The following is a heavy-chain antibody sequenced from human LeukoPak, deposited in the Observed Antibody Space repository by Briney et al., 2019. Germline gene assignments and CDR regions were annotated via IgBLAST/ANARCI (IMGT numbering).Heavy chain of an antibody. J-gene: IGHJ4*02. CDR2: VKQDGTEK. Sequence: GGSLRLSCAPSGFTFSSYWMTWVRQAPGKGLEWVANVKQDGTEKYYVDSVKGRFTISRDNAKNSLYLQMNSLRAEDTAVYYCARGVPSGIDYFDYWGQGTLVTVSS. D-gene: IGHD3-3*01. CDR1: GFTFSSYW. V-gene: IGHV3-7*01. CDR3: ARGVPSGIDYFDY.